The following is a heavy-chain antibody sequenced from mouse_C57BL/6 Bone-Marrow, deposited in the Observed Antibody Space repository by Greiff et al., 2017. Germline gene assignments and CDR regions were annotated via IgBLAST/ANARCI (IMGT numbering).Heavy chain of an antibody. D-gene: IGHD1-1*01. CDR1: GYAFTNYL. V-gene: IGHV1-54*01. CDR2: INPGSGGT. Sequence: VQLQQSGAELVRPGTSVKVSCKASGYAFTNYLIEWVKQRPGQGLEWIGVINPGSGGTNYNEKFKGKATLTADKSSSTAYMQLSSLTSEDAAVYFCARGVVEDEPGFDYWGQGTTLTVSS. J-gene: IGHJ2*01. CDR3: ARGVVEDEPGFDY.